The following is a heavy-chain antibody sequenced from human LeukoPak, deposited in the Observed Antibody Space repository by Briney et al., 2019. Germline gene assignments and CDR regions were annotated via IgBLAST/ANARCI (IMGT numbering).Heavy chain of an antibody. Sequence: GGSLRLSCAASGFTFSGYGMHWVRQAPGKGLEWVAVISYDGSNKYYADSVKGRFTISRDNSKNTPYLQMNSLRAEDTAVYYCAKDSTHYYGSGSYFDYWGQGTLVTVSS. V-gene: IGHV3-30*18. CDR2: ISYDGSNK. J-gene: IGHJ4*02. CDR1: GFTFSGYG. CDR3: AKDSTHYYGSGSYFDY. D-gene: IGHD3-10*01.